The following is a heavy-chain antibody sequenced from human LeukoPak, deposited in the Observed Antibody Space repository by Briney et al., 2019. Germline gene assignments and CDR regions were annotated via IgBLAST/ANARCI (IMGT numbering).Heavy chain of an antibody. CDR2: ISGSGGST. CDR3: AKDQQLVPTLFDY. V-gene: IGHV3-23*01. Sequence: GGSLRLSCAASGFTFSSYAMSWVRQAPGKGLECVSAISGSGGSTYYADPVKGRFTISRDNSKNTLYLQMNSLRAEDTAVYYCAKDQQLVPTLFDYWGQGTLVTVSS. D-gene: IGHD6-13*01. CDR1: GFTFSSYA. J-gene: IGHJ4*02.